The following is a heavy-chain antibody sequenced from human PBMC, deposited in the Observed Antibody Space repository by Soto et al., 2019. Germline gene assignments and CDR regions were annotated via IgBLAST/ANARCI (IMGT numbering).Heavy chain of an antibody. D-gene: IGHD2-15*01. V-gene: IGHV1-18*04. CDR3: ARDPRKDIVVVAGMVGFDP. CDR1: GYTFTCYA. CDR2: ISAYNGNT. Sequence: GASVKASCKASGYTFTCYAISWVQQAPGQGLEWMGWISAYNGNTNYAQKLQGRVTMTTDTSTSTAYMELRSLRSDDTAVYYCARDPRKDIVVVAGMVGFDPWGQGTLVTVSS. J-gene: IGHJ5*02.